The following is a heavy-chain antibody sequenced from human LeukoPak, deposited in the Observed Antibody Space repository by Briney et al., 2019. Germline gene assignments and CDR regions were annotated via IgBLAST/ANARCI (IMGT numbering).Heavy chain of an antibody. CDR3: AREARGLGRNFDY. CDR1: GFTFSSYE. Sequence: GGSLRLSCAASGFTFSSYEMNWVRQAPGKGLEWVSYISSSGSTIYYADSVQGRFTISRDNAKNSLYLQMNSLRAEDTAVYYCAREARGLGRNFDYWGQGTLVTVSS. CDR2: ISSSGSTI. V-gene: IGHV3-48*03. J-gene: IGHJ4*02. D-gene: IGHD1-1*01.